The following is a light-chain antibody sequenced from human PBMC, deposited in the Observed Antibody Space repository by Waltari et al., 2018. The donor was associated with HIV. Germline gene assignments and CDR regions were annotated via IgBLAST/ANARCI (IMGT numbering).Light chain of an antibody. CDR2: EVS. CDR3: SSYTGDNSVL. Sequence: QSALTQPASVSGSPGQSITISCTGSSRHVGAYNFVSWYQQHPGKAPKVLIHEVSNRPSGVSNRFSASKSGNTASLTISGLQAEDEADYYCSSYTGDNSVLFGGGTKLSVV. J-gene: IGLJ3*02. V-gene: IGLV2-14*01. CDR1: SRHVGAYNF.